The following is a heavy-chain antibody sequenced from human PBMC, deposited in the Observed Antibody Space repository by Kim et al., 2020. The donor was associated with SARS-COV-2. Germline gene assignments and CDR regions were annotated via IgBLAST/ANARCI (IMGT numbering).Heavy chain of an antibody. J-gene: IGHJ4*02. CDR1: GGSFSGYY. D-gene: IGHD6-13*01. CDR3: ARGFYQGSSSWEGYFDY. Sequence: SETLSLTCAVYGGSFSGYYWSWIRQPPGKGLEWIGEINHSGSTNYNPSLKSRVTISVDTSKNQFSLKLSSVTAADTAVYYCARGFYQGSSSWEGYFDYWGQGTLVTVSS. CDR2: INHSGST. V-gene: IGHV4-34*01.